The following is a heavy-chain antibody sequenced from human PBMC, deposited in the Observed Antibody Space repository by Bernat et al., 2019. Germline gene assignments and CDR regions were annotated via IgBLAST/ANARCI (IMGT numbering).Heavy chain of an antibody. CDR2: IIPIFGTA. CDR1: GGTFSSYA. J-gene: IGHJ3*02. D-gene: IGHD2-15*01. Sequence: QVQLVQSGAEVKKPGSSVKVSCKASGGTFSSYAISWVRQAPGQGLEWMGGIIPIFGTANYAQKFQGRVTITADESTSTAYMELSSLRSEDTAVYYCARGNREDIVVVVAAPPGAFDIWGQGTMVTVSS. CDR3: ARGNREDIVVVVAAPPGAFDI. V-gene: IGHV1-69*01.